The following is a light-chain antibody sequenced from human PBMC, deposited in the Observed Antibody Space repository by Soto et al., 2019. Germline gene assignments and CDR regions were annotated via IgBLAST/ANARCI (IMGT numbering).Light chain of an antibody. CDR1: SSEFGSFIH. V-gene: IGLV2-18*02. CDR2: DAN. Sequence: QSVLTHPPSVSGSPGQSVAISCTGASSEFGSFIHVSCYQQAPGTAPKLIIYDANNRPSGVPDRFSGSKSGNTASLTIFGLQAEDEADYYCSSYTTSTTYVFGTGTKSPS. CDR3: SSYTTSTTYV. J-gene: IGLJ1*01.